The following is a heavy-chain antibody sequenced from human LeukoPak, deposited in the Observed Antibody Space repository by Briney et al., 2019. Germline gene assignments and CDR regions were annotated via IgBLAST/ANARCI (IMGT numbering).Heavy chain of an antibody. CDR2: LYIGGNT. CDR3: TTAAGYNYGQY. V-gene: IGHV3-53*01. J-gene: IGHJ4*02. CDR1: GLSVSSNY. D-gene: IGHD5-18*01. Sequence: GGSLRLSCAASGLSVSSNYMNWVRQAPGKGLEWVSALYIGGNTYYADSVRGRFTISRDNSKNTLYLQMNSLRAEDTAIYYCTTAAGYNYGQYWGQGTLVTVSS.